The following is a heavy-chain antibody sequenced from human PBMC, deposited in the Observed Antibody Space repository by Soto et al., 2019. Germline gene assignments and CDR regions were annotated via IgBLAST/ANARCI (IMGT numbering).Heavy chain of an antibody. CDR3: ARDGSPYYDFWSGYYTGMVVDY. CDR1: GYTFTGYY. V-gene: IGHV1-2*02. D-gene: IGHD3-3*01. CDR2: INPNSGGT. Sequence: ASVKVSCKASGYTFTGYYMHWVRQAPGQGLEWMGWINPNSGGTNYAQKFQGRVTMTRDTSISTAYMELSRLRSDDTAVYYCARDGSPYYDFWSGYYTGMVVDYWGQGTLVTVS. J-gene: IGHJ4*02.